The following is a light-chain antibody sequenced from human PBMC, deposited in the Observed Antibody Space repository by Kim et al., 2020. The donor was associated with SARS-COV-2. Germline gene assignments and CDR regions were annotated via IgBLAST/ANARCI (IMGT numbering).Light chain of an antibody. J-gene: IGLJ2*01. Sequence: SSELTQTPSVSVSPGQTASITCSGDKLGDKYARWYQQKPGQSPVLVIYEDNKRPSGIPERFSGSNSGNTATLTISGTQAMDEADYYCQAWDRSTVV. V-gene: IGLV3-1*01. CDR3: QAWDRSTVV. CDR1: KLGDKY. CDR2: EDN.